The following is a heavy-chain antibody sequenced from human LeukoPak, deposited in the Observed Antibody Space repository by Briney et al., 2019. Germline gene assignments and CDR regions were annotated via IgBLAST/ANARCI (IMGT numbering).Heavy chain of an antibody. J-gene: IGHJ4*02. CDR3: ARGGIVVVITTGEYNFDY. CDR2: IYYSGST. CDR1: GGSISGGGYY. Sequence: SETLSLTCTVSGGSISGGGYYWSWIRQHPGKGLEWIGYIYYSGSTYYNPSLKSRVAISVDTSKNQFSLKLSSVTAADTAVYYCARGGIVVVITTGEYNFDYWGQGTLVTVSS. V-gene: IGHV4-31*03. D-gene: IGHD3-22*01.